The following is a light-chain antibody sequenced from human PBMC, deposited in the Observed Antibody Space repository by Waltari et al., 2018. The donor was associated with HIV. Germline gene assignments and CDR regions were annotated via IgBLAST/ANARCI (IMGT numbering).Light chain of an antibody. CDR3: CSYAGGTDWV. J-gene: IGLJ3*02. CDR2: EGT. V-gene: IGLV2-23*01. Sequence: QSALTQPASVSGSPGQSITISCTGTSNDVGSYKFVSWYQQHPGKAPKLIMYEGTNRPSGVSNRFSGSKSGNTASLTISGLQLEDEAEYHCCSYAGGTDWVFGGGTKLTVL. CDR1: SNDVGSYKF.